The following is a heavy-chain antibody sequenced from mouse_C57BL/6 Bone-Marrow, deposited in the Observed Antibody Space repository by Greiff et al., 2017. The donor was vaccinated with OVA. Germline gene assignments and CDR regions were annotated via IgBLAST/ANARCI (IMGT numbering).Heavy chain of an antibody. CDR3: ARGDYYGSSWHDY. CDR2: IHPNSGST. J-gene: IGHJ2*01. V-gene: IGHV1-64*01. Sequence: QVQLQQPGAELVKPGASVKLSCKASGYTFTSYWMHWVKQRPGQGLEWIGMIHPNSGSTNYNEKFKSKATLTVDKSSSTAYMQLSSLTSEDSAVDYCARGDYYGSSWHDYWGQGTTLTVSS. CDR1: GYTFTSYW. D-gene: IGHD1-1*01.